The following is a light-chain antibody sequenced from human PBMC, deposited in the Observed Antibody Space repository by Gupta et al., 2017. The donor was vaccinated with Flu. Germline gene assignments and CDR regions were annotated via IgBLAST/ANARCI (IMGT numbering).Light chain of an antibody. Sequence: EIVMTQSPATLSVSPGDRATLSCRASQSVSSNLAWYQQKPGQAPRLLIYGASTRATGIPARFSGSGPGTEFTLTISSLQSEDFAFYYCQQYNNWPYFGQGTKLEIK. V-gene: IGKV3-15*01. J-gene: IGKJ2*01. CDR2: GAS. CDR1: QSVSSN. CDR3: QQYNNWPY.